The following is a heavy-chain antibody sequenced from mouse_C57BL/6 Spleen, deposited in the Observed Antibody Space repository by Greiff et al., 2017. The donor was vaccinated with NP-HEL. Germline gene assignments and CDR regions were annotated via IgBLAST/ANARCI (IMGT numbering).Heavy chain of an antibody. Sequence: VQLQQSGPELVKPGASVMISCKASGYAFSSSWMNWVKQRPGKGLEWIGRIYPGDGDTNYNGKFKGKATLTADKSSSTAYMQLSSLTSEDSAVYFCARAQSLAYWGQGTLVTVSA. J-gene: IGHJ3*01. V-gene: IGHV1-82*01. CDR1: GYAFSSSW. CDR3: ARAQSLAY. D-gene: IGHD3-2*02. CDR2: IYPGDGDT.